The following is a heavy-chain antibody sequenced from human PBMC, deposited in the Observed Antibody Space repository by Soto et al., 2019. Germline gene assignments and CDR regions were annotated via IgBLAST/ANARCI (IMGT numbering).Heavy chain of an antibody. CDR2: IYYSGST. J-gene: IGHJ6*02. Sequence: SETLSLTCTVSGGSISSSSYYWGWIRQHPGKGLEWIGSIYYSGSTYYNPSLKSRVTISVDTSKNQFSLKLSSVTAADTAVYYCARHSVENYGMDVWGQGTTVTVSS. CDR1: GGSISSSSYY. CDR3: ARHSVENYGMDV. V-gene: IGHV4-39*01.